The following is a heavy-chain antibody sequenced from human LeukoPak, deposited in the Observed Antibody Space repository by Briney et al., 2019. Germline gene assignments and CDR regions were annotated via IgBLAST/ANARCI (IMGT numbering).Heavy chain of an antibody. D-gene: IGHD3-10*01. CDR3: ANSYYYGSGSYRDY. V-gene: IGHV3-23*01. CDR2: ISGSGGST. J-gene: IGHJ4*02. Sequence: GGSLRLSCAASGFTFSSYAMSWVRQAPGKGLEWVSAISGSGGSTYYADSVKGRFTISRDNSKNTLYLQMNSLRAEDTAVYYCANSYYYGSGSYRDYWGQGTLVTVSS. CDR1: GFTFSSYA.